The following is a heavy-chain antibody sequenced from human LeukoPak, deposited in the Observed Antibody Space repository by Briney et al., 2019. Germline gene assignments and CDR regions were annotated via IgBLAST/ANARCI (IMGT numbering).Heavy chain of an antibody. CDR3: ARPTSWELPHGYGMDV. CDR1: GFTFSSYS. J-gene: IGHJ6*02. D-gene: IGHD1-26*01. Sequence: PGGSLRLSCAASGFTFSSYSMNWVRQAPGKGLEWVSSISSSSSYIYYADSVKGRFTISRDNSKNTLYLQMNSLRAEDTAVYYCARPTSWELPHGYGMDVWGQGTTVTVSS. V-gene: IGHV3-21*01. CDR2: ISSSSSYI.